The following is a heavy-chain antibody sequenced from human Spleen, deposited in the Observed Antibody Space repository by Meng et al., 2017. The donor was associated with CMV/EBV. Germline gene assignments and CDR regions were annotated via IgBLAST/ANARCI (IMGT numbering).Heavy chain of an antibody. V-gene: IGHV3-48*04. CDR2: ISSTSSTT. CDR1: GFIFTDYT. Sequence: GESLKISCAASGFIFTDYTMIWVRQAPGKGLQWVSYISSTSSTTHYADSVKGRFTISRDNAKNSLYLQMNSLRAEDTAVYYCARDRGDIVVARVFYNYYGLDVWGQGTTVTVSS. CDR3: ARDRGDIVVARVFYNYYGLDV. J-gene: IGHJ6*02. D-gene: IGHD2-15*01.